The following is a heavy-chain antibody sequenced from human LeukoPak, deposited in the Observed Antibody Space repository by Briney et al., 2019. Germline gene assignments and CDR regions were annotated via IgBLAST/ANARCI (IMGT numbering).Heavy chain of an antibody. D-gene: IGHD1-26*01. CDR1: GFTFSTYC. CDR3: AKGRVGTNGVLEH. J-gene: IGHJ1*01. CDR2: IGISGVST. Sequence: GGSLRLSCAASGFTFSTYCMSWVRQAPGKGLEWVSGIGISGVSTYYADSVRGRFTISRDNSKNTLYLQINSLRADDTAVYYCAKGRVGTNGVLEHWGQGTLVTVSS. V-gene: IGHV3-23*01.